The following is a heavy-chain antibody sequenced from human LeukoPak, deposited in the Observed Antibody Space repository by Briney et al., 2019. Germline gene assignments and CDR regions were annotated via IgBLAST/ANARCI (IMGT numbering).Heavy chain of an antibody. Sequence: SETLSLTCNVSHYSISSGYYWGWIRPPPGKGLEWIGSFYHSGNTYYNPSLKSRVTISLDTSKNHFSLKLTSVTAADTAVYYCARDSYSSSWDYYYMDVWGKGTTVTVSS. D-gene: IGHD6-13*01. V-gene: IGHV4-38-2*02. CDR2: FYHSGNT. CDR3: ARDSYSSSWDYYYMDV. CDR1: HYSISSGYY. J-gene: IGHJ6*03.